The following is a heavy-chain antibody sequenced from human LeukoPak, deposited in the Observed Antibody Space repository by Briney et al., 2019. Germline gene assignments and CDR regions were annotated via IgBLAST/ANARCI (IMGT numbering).Heavy chain of an antibody. Sequence: SETLSLTCAVSGGSISSSNWWSWVRQPPGKGLEWIGEIYHSGSTNYNPSLKSRVTISVDKSKNQFSLKLSSVTAADTAVYYCARVPFEYGSGSQRYPVRGMDVWGQGTTVTVPS. CDR2: IYHSGST. D-gene: IGHD3-10*01. CDR3: ARVPFEYGSGSQRYPVRGMDV. J-gene: IGHJ6*02. V-gene: IGHV4-4*02. CDR1: GGSISSSNW.